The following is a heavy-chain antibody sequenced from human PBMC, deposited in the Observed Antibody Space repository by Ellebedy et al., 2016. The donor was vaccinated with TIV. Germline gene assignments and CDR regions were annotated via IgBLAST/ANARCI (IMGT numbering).Heavy chain of an antibody. CDR3: ARDYSYGYYYYYYMDV. CDR2: ISGSGGST. J-gene: IGHJ6*03. D-gene: IGHD5-18*01. Sequence: GGSLRLSXAASGFTFSSYAMRWVRQAPGKGLEWVSAISGSGGSTYYADSVKGRFTISRDNSKNTLYLQMNSLRAEDTAVYYCARDYSYGYYYYYYMDVWGKGTTVTVSS. V-gene: IGHV3-23*01. CDR1: GFTFSSYA.